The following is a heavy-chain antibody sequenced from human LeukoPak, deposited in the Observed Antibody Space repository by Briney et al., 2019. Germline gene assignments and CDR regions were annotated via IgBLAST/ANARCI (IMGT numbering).Heavy chain of an antibody. CDR3: ARQSGYCSGGSCYFYYFDY. CDR1: GGSISSYY. J-gene: IGHJ4*02. D-gene: IGHD2-15*01. V-gene: IGHV4-59*08. CDR2: IYYSGST. Sequence: SETLSLTCTVSGGSISSYYWSWIRQPPGKGLEWIGYIYYSGSTNYNPSLKSRVTISVDTSKNQFSLKLSSMTAADTAVYYCARQSGYCSGGSCYFYYFDYWGQGTLVTVSS.